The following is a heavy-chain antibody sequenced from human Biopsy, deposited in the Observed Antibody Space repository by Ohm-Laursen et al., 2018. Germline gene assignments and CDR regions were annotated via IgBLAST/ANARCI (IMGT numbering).Heavy chain of an antibody. CDR3: AKGYGPDNWFDP. D-gene: IGHD3-16*01. Sequence: SLRLSCAASGFIFDDYAMHWVRQAPGKGLEWVSGISWDSGRIDYADSVEGRFTISRDNSKNSLYLQMNSLRAEDTAVYYCAKGYGPDNWFDPWGQGTLVTVSS. CDR2: ISWDSGRI. J-gene: IGHJ5*02. CDR1: GFIFDDYA. V-gene: IGHV3-9*01.